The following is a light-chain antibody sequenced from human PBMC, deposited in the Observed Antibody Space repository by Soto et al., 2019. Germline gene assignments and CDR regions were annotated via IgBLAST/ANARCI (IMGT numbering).Light chain of an antibody. J-gene: IGLJ1*01. CDR2: EVS. V-gene: IGLV2-8*01. Sequence: QSVLTHPPSAPRSPGQSVPISCTGTHSDLRGYNFVAWYQQHPGKAPKLMISEVSKRPSGVPDRFSGSKSGNTASLTVSGLQAEDEADYYCSSYAGSNIFVFGTGTKVTVL. CDR3: SSYAGSNIFV. CDR1: HSDLRGYNF.